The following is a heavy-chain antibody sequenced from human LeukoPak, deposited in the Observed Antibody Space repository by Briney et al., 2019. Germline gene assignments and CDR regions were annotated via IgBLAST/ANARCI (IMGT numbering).Heavy chain of an antibody. D-gene: IGHD6-6*01. Sequence: GGSLRLSCAASGFTFSSYWMSWVRQAPGKGLEWVANIKQDGSEKYYVDYVKGRFTISRDNAENSLYLQMNSLRAEDTAVYYCARDPVAARPNYYYMDVWGKGTTVTVSS. J-gene: IGHJ6*03. CDR1: GFTFSSYW. CDR3: ARDPVAARPNYYYMDV. CDR2: IKQDGSEK. V-gene: IGHV3-7*01.